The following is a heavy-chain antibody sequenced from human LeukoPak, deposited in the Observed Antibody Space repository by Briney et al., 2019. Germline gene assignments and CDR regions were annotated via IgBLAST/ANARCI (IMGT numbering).Heavy chain of an antibody. CDR2: ISSSSSTI. D-gene: IGHD2-15*01. CDR1: GFTFSSYS. CDR3: ARDPVVVAAPHNRFDP. Sequence: PGGSLRLSCAASGFTFSSYSMNWVRQAPGKGLEWVSYISSSSSTIYYADSVKGRFTISRDNAKNSLYLQMNSLRAEDTAVYYCARDPVVVAAPHNRFDPWGQGTLVTVSS. J-gene: IGHJ5*02. V-gene: IGHV3-48*04.